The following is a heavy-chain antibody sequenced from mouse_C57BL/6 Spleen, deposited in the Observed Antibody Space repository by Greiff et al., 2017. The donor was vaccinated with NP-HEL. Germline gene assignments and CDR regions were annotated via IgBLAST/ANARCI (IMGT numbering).Heavy chain of an antibody. D-gene: IGHD2-4*01. CDR2: ISSGSSTI. CDR3: AKALYDYDGFAY. CDR1: GFTFSDYG. V-gene: IGHV5-17*01. Sequence: EVKLVESGGGLVKPGGSLKLSCAASGFTFSDYGMHWVRQAPEKGLEWVAYISSGSSTIYYADTVKGRFTISRDNAKNTLFLQMTSLRSEDTAMYYCAKALYDYDGFAYWGQGTLVTVSA. J-gene: IGHJ3*01.